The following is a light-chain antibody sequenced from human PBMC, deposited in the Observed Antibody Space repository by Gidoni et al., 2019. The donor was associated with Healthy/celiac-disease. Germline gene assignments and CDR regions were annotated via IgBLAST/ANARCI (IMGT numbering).Light chain of an antibody. CDR3: QQSYSTPYT. V-gene: IGKV1-39*01. Sequence: IQMTPSPSSLSASVGDRVTITCRASQSVSNYLNWYQQKTRKAPKLLIYTTSCLQSGVPSRFSGSGSGTDFTLTISSLQPEDIATTYCQQSYSTPYTFGQGTKLEIK. J-gene: IGKJ2*01. CDR2: TTS. CDR1: QSVSNY.